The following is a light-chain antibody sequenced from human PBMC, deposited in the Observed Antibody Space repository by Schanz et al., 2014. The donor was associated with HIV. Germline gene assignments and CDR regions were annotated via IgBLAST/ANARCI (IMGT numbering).Light chain of an antibody. CDR2: DNT. V-gene: IGLV1-40*01. CDR1: SSNIGADYD. Sequence: QSVLAQPPSVSGAPGQRVTISCTGSSSNIGADYDVHWYQLLPGTAPKLLIFDNTNRPSGVPARFSGSRSGTSASLAISGLQSEDEAVYYCAAWDAGLNGVFGGGTKLTVL. CDR3: AAWDAGLNGV. J-gene: IGLJ2*01.